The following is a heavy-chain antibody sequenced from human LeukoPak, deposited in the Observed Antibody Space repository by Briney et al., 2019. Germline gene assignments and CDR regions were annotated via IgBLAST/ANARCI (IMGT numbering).Heavy chain of an antibody. J-gene: IGHJ3*02. D-gene: IGHD3-10*01. V-gene: IGHV3-30*02. Sequence: GGSLGLSCAASGFTFSSYGMHWVRQAPGKGLEWVAFIRYDGSNKYYADSVKGRFTISRDNSKNTLYLQMNSLRAEDTAVYYCARDELRGGPRGDAFDIWGQGTMVTVSS. CDR2: IRYDGSNK. CDR3: ARDELRGGPRGDAFDI. CDR1: GFTFSSYG.